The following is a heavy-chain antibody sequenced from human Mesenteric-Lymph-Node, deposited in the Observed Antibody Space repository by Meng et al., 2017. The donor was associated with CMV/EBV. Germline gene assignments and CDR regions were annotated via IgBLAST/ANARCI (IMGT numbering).Heavy chain of an antibody. D-gene: IGHD3-3*01. Sequence: GESLKISCAASGFNFSNYEMNWVRQAPGKGLEWVSYIRNSGSTIYYADSVKGRFTISRDNAKNSLYLQMNSLRAEDTAIYYCARDKSTFYDFWSGSNWFDPWGQGTLVTVSS. CDR2: IRNSGSTI. J-gene: IGHJ5*02. CDR3: ARDKSTFYDFWSGSNWFDP. V-gene: IGHV3-48*03. CDR1: GFNFSNYE.